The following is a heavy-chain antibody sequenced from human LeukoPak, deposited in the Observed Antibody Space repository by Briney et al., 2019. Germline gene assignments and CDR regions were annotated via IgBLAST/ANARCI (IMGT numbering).Heavy chain of an antibody. D-gene: IGHD3-16*02. CDR3: ARYVWGSYRYLSRYAFDI. CDR2: IKQDGSEK. J-gene: IGHJ3*02. CDR1: GGSISSYY. Sequence: PSETLSLTCTVSGGSISSYYWSWVRQAPGKGLEWVANIKQDGSEKYYVDSVKGRFTISRDNAKNSLYLQMNSLRAEDTAVYYCARYVWGSYRYLSRYAFDIWGQGTMVTVSS. V-gene: IGHV3-7*01.